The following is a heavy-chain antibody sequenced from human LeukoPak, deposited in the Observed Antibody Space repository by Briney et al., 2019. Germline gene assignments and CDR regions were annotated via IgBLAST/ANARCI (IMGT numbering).Heavy chain of an antibody. Sequence: GGSLRLSCAASGFTFRSYWMTWVRQAPGKGLEWVANISLDGGEKSYVDSVKGRFIISRDNAENSLYLQMNSLRAEDTAVYYCARDTEYSDSFAFDIWGQGTMVTASS. CDR1: GFTFRSYW. CDR3: ARDTEYSDSFAFDI. J-gene: IGHJ3*02. CDR2: ISLDGGEK. V-gene: IGHV3-7*01. D-gene: IGHD1-26*01.